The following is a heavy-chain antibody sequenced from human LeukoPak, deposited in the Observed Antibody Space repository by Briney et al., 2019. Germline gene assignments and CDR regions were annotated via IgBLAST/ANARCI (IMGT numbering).Heavy chain of an antibody. J-gene: IGHJ4*02. V-gene: IGHV4-4*07. CDR3: ARRDISSGWSFDY. CDR1: GGSISDYH. CDR2: IHTSGST. Sequence: PSETLSLTCTVSGGSISDYHWSWIRQPAGKGLEWSGQIHTSGSTNYNPPLKSRVTMSIDTTEDQVSLTIRSVTAADTAFYYCARRDISSGWSFDYWGQGTVVTVSS. D-gene: IGHD6-19*01.